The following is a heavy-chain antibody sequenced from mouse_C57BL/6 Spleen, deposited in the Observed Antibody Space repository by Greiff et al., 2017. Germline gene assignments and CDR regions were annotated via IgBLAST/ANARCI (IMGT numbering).Heavy chain of an antibody. D-gene: IGHD2-3*01. CDR2: IYPGSGST. V-gene: IGHV1-55*01. CDR1: GYTFTSYW. J-gene: IGHJ3*01. CDR3: ARGGDGYFWFAY. Sequence: QVQLQQPGAELVKPGASVKMSCKASGYTFTSYWITWVKQRPGQGLEWIGDIYPGSGSTNYNEKFKGKATLTGDTSSSTAYMQLSSLTSEDSAVYYCARGGDGYFWFAYWGQGTLVTVAA.